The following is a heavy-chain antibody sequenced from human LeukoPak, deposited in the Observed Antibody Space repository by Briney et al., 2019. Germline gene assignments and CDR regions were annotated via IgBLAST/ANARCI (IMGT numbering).Heavy chain of an antibody. J-gene: IGHJ4*02. V-gene: IGHV3-23*01. Sequence: GGSLRLSCTASGFTFTSYAMSWVRQAPGKGLEWVSVVSGNGGTTYYADSVKGRFTISRDNAKNSLYLQMNSLRVEDTAVYYCATLVATTQFDYWGQGTLVTVSS. CDR3: ATLVATTQFDY. D-gene: IGHD5-12*01. CDR2: VSGNGGTT. CDR1: GFTFTSYA.